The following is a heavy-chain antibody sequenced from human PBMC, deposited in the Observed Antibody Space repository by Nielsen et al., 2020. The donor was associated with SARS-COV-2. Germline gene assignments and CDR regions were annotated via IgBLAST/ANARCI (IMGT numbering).Heavy chain of an antibody. CDR1: GGSISSGGYY. CDR2: IYYSGST. Sequence: GSLRLSCTVSGGSISSGGYYWSWIRQHPGKGLEWIGYIYYSGSTNYNPSLKSRVTISVDKSKNQFSLKLSSVTAADTAVYYCARVNARSYGDDWGQGTLVTVSS. V-gene: IGHV4-61*08. J-gene: IGHJ4*02. CDR3: ARVNARSYGDD. D-gene: IGHD1-26*01.